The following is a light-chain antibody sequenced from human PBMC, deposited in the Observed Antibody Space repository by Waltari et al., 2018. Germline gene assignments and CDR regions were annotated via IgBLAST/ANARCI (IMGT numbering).Light chain of an antibody. V-gene: IGKV1-5*03. CDR1: QRISTW. CDR2: RAS. Sequence: DIQMTQSPSTLSASVGDRVTITCRASQRISTWLAWYQQKPGKAPKLLIYRASSLESGVPSRFSGSGSGTEFTLTISSLQPDDFATYYCQQYNSDSRTFGQGTKVEIK. J-gene: IGKJ1*01. CDR3: QQYNSDSRT.